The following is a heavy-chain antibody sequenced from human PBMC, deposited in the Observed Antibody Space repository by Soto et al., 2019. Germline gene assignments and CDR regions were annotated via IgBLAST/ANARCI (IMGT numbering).Heavy chain of an antibody. V-gene: IGHV1-46*01. CDR1: GYTFTSYY. CDR2: INPSGGST. Sequence: ASVKVSCKASGYTFTSYYMHWVRQAPGQGLEWMGIINPSGGSTSYAQKFQGRVTMTRDTSTSTVYMELSSLGSEDTAVYYCALGITMVRGVIIKVDYFDYWGQGTLVTVSS. CDR3: ALGITMVRGVIIKVDYFDY. J-gene: IGHJ4*02. D-gene: IGHD3-10*01.